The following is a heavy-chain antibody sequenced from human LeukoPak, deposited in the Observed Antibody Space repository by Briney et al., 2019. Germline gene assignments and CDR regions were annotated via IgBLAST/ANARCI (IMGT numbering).Heavy chain of an antibody. D-gene: IGHD5-18*01. J-gene: IGHJ4*02. CDR1: GGTFSSYA. CDR2: IIPIFGTA. V-gene: IGHV1-69*06. CDR3: ARGSELWSPHYFDS. Sequence: GASVKLSCKASGGTFSSYAISWVRQAPGQGLEWMGGIIPIFGTANYAQKFQGRVTITADKSTSTAYMELSSLRSEDTAVYYCARGSELWSPHYFDSWGQGTLVTVSS.